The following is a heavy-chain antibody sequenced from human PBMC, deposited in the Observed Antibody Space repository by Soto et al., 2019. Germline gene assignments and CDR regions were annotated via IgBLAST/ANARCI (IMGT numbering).Heavy chain of an antibody. D-gene: IGHD5-18*01. CDR2: ISYDGSNK. Sequence: GGSLRLSCAASGFTFSSCGMHWVRQAPGKGLEWVAVISYDGSNKYYADSVKGRFTISRDNSKNTLYLQMNSLRAEDTAVYYCAKALAGRTAQFYYYYGMDVWGQGTTVTSP. V-gene: IGHV3-30*18. CDR1: GFTFSSCG. CDR3: AKALAGRTAQFYYYYGMDV. J-gene: IGHJ6*02.